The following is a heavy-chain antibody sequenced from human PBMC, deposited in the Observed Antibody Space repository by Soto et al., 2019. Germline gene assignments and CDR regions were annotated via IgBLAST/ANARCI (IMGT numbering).Heavy chain of an antibody. V-gene: IGHV3-30-3*01. CDR1: GFTFSSYA. Sequence: GGSLRLSCAASGFTFSSYAMHWVRQAPGKGLEWVALISYDGSDKDYADSVKGRFTISRDNSRNTLFLQMNSLRAEDTAVYHCARDYYKYYDSSGYYRSPAYWGQGTLVTVSS. D-gene: IGHD3-22*01. J-gene: IGHJ4*02. CDR3: ARDYYKYYDSSGYYRSPAY. CDR2: ISYDGSDK.